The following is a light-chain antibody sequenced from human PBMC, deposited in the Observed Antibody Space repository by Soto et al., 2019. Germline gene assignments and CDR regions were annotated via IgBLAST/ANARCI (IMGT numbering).Light chain of an antibody. J-gene: IGKJ1*01. CDR2: AAS. CDR1: QSISSY. CDR3: HQSYSTTWT. Sequence: DIQMTQSPSSLSASVGDRVTITCRASQSISSYLNWYQQKPGKAPKLLIYAASSLQSGVPSRFSGSGSGTDFTLTISSLQPEDFATYYCHQSYSTTWTFGQGTKV. V-gene: IGKV1-39*01.